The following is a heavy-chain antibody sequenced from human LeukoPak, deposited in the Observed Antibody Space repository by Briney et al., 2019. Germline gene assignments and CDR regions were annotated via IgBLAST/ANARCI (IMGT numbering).Heavy chain of an antibody. D-gene: IGHD2-15*01. V-gene: IGHV3-23*01. CDR1: GFTFTSYA. J-gene: IGHJ4*02. CDR2: ISGGGGSI. CDR3: TRNSGDGRAYDY. Sequence: EASLRLSCAASGFTFTSYAMTWVRQVPGKGLEWVSAISGGGGSIYYADSVKGRFTISRDNSQNTLFLQLNSLRGEDTALYYCTRNSGDGRAYDYWGQGTLVTVSS.